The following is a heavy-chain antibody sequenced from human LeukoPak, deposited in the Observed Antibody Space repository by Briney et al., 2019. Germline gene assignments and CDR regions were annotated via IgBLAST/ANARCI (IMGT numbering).Heavy chain of an antibody. CDR1: GYSFATYW. CDR3: ARLSAMIRNDNWFDP. Sequence: GESLKISCRGSGYSFATYWIGWVRQMPGKGLEWMGMIYPGDSDTRYSPSFQGQVTISADKSISTAYLQWSSLKASDTAIYCCARLSAMIRNDNWFDPWGQGTLVTVSS. D-gene: IGHD5-12*01. V-gene: IGHV5-51*01. CDR2: IYPGDSDT. J-gene: IGHJ5*02.